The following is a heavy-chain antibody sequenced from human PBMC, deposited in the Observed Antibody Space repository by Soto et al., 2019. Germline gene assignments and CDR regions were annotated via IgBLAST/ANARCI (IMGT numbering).Heavy chain of an antibody. CDR1: GYTFTSYY. D-gene: IGHD5-18*01. V-gene: IGHV1-46*01. CDR2: INPSGGST. Sequence: ASVKVSCKASGYTFTSYYMHWVRQAPGQGLEWMGIINPSGGSTSYAQKFQGRVTMTRDTSTSTVYMELSSLRSEDTAVYYCARDSSDTAMVTSGMDVWGQGTTVTVSS. J-gene: IGHJ6*02. CDR3: ARDSSDTAMVTSGMDV.